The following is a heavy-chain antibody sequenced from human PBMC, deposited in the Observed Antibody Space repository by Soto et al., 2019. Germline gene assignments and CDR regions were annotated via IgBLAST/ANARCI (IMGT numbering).Heavy chain of an antibody. CDR1: GYTFTGYY. Sequence: GASVKVSCKASGYTFTGYYVHWVRQAPGQGLEWMGWINPNSGGTNYAQKFQGWVTMTTDTSISTASMELTRLTSDDTAIYYCARGDSTDCSNGVCSFFYNHDMDVWGQGTTVTVSS. D-gene: IGHD2-8*01. CDR3: ARGDSTDCSNGVCSFFYNHDMDV. J-gene: IGHJ6*02. CDR2: INPNSGGT. V-gene: IGHV1-2*04.